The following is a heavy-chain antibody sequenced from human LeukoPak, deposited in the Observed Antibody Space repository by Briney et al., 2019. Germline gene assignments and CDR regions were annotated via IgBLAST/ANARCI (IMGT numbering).Heavy chain of an antibody. CDR2: IIPIFGTA. V-gene: IGHV1-69*01. CDR1: GGTFSSYA. D-gene: IGHD3-22*01. Sequence: SVKVSCKASGGTFSSYAISWVRQAPGQGLEWMGGIIPIFGTANYAQKFQGRVTITADESTSTAYMELSSLRSEDTAVYYCARGRGPYDSSGYYYDSYYYGMDVWGQGTTVTVSS. CDR3: ARGRGPYDSSGYYYDSYYYGMDV. J-gene: IGHJ6*02.